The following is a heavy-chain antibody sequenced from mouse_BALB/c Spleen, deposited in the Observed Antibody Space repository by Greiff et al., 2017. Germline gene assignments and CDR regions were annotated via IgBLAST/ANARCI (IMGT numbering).Heavy chain of an antibody. CDR1: GFTFSSYA. CDR3: ARHNYVDY. Sequence: EVQRVESGGGLVKPGGSLKLSCAASGFTFSSYAMSWVRQTPEKRLEWVATISSGGSYTYYPDSVKGRFTISRDNAKNTLYLQMSSLRSEDTAMYYCARHNYVDYWGQGTTLTVSS. J-gene: IGHJ2*01. CDR2: ISSGGSYT. V-gene: IGHV5-9-3*01.